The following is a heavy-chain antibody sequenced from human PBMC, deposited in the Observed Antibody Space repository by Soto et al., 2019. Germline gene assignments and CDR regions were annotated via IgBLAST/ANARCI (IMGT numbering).Heavy chain of an antibody. CDR3: ATGPLILGTMTVDY. CDR1: GYTLTELS. Sequence: ASVKVSCKVSGYTLTELSMHWVRQAPGKGLEWMGGFDPEDSETIYAQKFQGRVTMTEDTSTDTAYMELSSLRSDDTAVYYCATGPLILGTMTVDYWGPGTLVTVS. CDR2: FDPEDSET. D-gene: IGHD3-22*01. V-gene: IGHV1-24*01. J-gene: IGHJ4*02.